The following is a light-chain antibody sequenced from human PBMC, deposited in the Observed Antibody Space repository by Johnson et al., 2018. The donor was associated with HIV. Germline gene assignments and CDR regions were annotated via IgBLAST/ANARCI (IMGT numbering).Light chain of an antibody. J-gene: IGLJ1*01. V-gene: IGLV1-51*02. CDR2: ENN. Sequence: VLTQPPSVSAAPGQKVTISCSGSSSNIGNNYVSWYQQLPGTAPKLLIYENNKRPSGIPDRFSGSKSGTSATLGITGLQTGDEADYYCGTWDSSLSVNYVFGTGTQVTVL. CDR1: SSNIGNNY. CDR3: GTWDSSLSVNYV.